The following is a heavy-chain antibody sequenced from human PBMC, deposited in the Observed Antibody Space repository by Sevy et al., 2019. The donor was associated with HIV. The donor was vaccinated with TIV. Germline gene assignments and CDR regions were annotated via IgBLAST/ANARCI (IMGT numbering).Heavy chain of an antibody. J-gene: IGHJ3*02. Sequence: GGSLRLSCAASGFTFSSYSMNWVRQAPGKGLEWVSSISGISNYIYYADSVQDRFSISRDNAKDSLYLQMNSLRVEDAAIYYCARGVQTYDAFDIWGQGTMVTVSS. CDR1: GFTFSSYS. V-gene: IGHV3-21*01. D-gene: IGHD6-6*01. CDR2: ISGISNYI. CDR3: ARGVQTYDAFDI.